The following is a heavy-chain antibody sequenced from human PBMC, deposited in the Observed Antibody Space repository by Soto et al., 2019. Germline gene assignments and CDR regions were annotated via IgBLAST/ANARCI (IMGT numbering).Heavy chain of an antibody. D-gene: IGHD5-12*01. Sequence: GGSLRLSCAASGFAFTNAWVNWVRQAPGKGLEWVGRVSASADTGPTLYAPPVKGRFTISRDDSENVVYLQMNSLKTEDTAVYYCSAIRGILDYWGQGTLVTVSS. CDR2: VSASADTGPT. J-gene: IGHJ4*02. CDR1: GFAFTNAW. CDR3: SAIRGILDY. V-gene: IGHV3-15*01.